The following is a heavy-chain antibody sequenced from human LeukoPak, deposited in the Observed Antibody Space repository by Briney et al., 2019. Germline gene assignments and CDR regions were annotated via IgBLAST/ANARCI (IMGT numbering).Heavy chain of an antibody. Sequence: SETLSLTCTVSGGSISSGGYYWSWIRQHPGKGLEWLGYIYYSGSTYYNPSLKSRVTISVDTSKNQFSLKLSSVTAADTAVYYCASLPPGVAAAGTPWFDPWGQGTLVTVSS. V-gene: IGHV4-31*03. J-gene: IGHJ5*02. CDR1: GGSISSGGYY. CDR3: ASLPPGVAAAGTPWFDP. CDR2: IYYSGST. D-gene: IGHD6-13*01.